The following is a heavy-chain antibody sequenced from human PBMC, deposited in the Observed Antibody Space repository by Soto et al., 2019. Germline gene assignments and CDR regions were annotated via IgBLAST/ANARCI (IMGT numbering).Heavy chain of an antibody. Sequence: EVQLVESGGGLVQPGGSLRLSCAASGFTFSSYWMRWVRQAPGKGLEWVANIKQDGSEKYYVDSVKGRFTVSRDNAKNSVYLQMNSLRVDDTAVYYCARVTYSEDYWGQGTLVTVSS. CDR3: ARVTYSEDY. J-gene: IGHJ4*02. CDR2: IKQDGSEK. CDR1: GFTFSSYW. V-gene: IGHV3-7*04. D-gene: IGHD2-21*01.